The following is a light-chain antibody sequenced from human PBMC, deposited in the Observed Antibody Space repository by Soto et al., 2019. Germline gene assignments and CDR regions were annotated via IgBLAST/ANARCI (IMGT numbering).Light chain of an antibody. CDR3: QQYGSSPPT. CDR1: QGIRSY. Sequence: DSQLTQSPSFLSASLVDRVSITFRASQGIRSYLAWYQQEPGKAPKLLIYAASTLQSGVPSRFSGSGSGTDFTLTINRLEPEDFALYYCQQYGSSPPTFGQGTKVDI. J-gene: IGKJ1*01. V-gene: IGKV1-9*01. CDR2: AAS.